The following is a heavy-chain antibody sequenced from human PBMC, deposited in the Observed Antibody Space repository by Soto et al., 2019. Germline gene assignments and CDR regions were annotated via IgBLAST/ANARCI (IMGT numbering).Heavy chain of an antibody. D-gene: IGHD6-13*01. Sequence: QVQLQESGPGLVKPSQTLSLTCTVSGGSISSGGYYWSWIRQHPGKGLEWIGYIYYSGSTYYNPSLKSRVTISVDTSKNQFSLKLRSVTAADTAVYYCARDVREQQPNAFDIWGQGTMVTVSS. CDR1: GGSISSGGYY. V-gene: IGHV4-31*03. CDR3: ARDVREQQPNAFDI. CDR2: IYYSGST. J-gene: IGHJ3*02.